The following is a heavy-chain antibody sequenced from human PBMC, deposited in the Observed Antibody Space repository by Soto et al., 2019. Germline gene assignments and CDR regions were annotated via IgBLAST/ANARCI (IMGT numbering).Heavy chain of an antibody. CDR2: INPSGGST. D-gene: IGHD1-26*01. J-gene: IGHJ4*02. CDR3: ARDWNSGSYGTLPEDGW. CDR1: GYTFTSYY. Sequence: ASVKVSCKASGYTFTSYYMHWVRQAPGQGLEWMGIINPSGGSTSYAQKFQGRVTMTRDTSTSTAYMELSSLRSEDTAVYYCARDWNSGSYGTLPEDGWWGQGTLVTVSS. V-gene: IGHV1-46*01.